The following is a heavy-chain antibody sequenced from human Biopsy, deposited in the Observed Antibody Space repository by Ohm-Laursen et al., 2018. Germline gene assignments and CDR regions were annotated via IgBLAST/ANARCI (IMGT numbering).Heavy chain of an antibody. CDR3: ARGMRSSGWPYFDS. J-gene: IGHJ4*02. D-gene: IGHD6-19*01. V-gene: IGHV4-61*01. CDR1: GASVSSGSFY. Sequence: SETLSLTCSVSGASVSSGSFYWTWIRQPPGQGLEYIGYIYDRGSTANYNPSLESRVTMSVDMPKNQFSLKLSSVTAADTAIYYCARGMRSSGWPYFDSWGQGTLVTVSS. CDR2: IYDRGSTA.